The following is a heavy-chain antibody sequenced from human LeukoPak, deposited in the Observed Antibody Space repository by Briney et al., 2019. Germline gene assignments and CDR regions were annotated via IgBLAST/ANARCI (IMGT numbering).Heavy chain of an antibody. CDR3: AKDACSSTRCYDDY. D-gene: IGHD2-2*01. CDR2: IRASSSLI. CDR1: GFDFSLSS. V-gene: IGHV3-48*04. Sequence: GGSLRLSCVASGFDFSLSSMNYFRQAPGKGLEWVSYIRASSSLISYADSVRGRFTISRDDAKKSVYLQMDSLRAEDTAVYYCAKDACSSTRCYDDYWGQGTLVTVSS. J-gene: IGHJ4*02.